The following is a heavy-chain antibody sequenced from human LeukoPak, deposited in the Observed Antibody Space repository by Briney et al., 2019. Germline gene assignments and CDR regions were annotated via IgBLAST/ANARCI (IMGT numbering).Heavy chain of an antibody. CDR1: GYSFTSYA. CDR2: INVDSGNT. CDR3: VRGDCSSTSCYTPPGDY. Sequence: ASVKVSCKASGYSFTSYAMHWVRQALGQRPEWMGWINVDSGNTKYSEKFQDRVTITRDTSAGTAYMELSSLRSEDTAVYYCVRGDCSSTSCYTPPGDYWGQGTLVTVSS. J-gene: IGHJ4*02. D-gene: IGHD2-2*02. V-gene: IGHV1-3*01.